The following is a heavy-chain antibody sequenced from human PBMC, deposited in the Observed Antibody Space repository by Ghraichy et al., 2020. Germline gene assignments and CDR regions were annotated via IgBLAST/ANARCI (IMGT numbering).Heavy chain of an antibody. Sequence: GGSLRLSCAASGFTFSSYAMSWVRQAPGEGLEWVSTISGSGASTYYADSVKGRFTISRDNSKNTLYLQMNSLRAEDTAVYYCARVGAYLYESSGYFLDYWGQGTLVTVSS. D-gene: IGHD3-22*01. J-gene: IGHJ4*02. CDR1: GFTFSSYA. V-gene: IGHV3-23*01. CDR2: ISGSGAST. CDR3: ARVGAYLYESSGYFLDY.